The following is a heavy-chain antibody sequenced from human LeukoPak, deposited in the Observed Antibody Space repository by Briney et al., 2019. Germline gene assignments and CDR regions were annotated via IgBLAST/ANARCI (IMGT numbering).Heavy chain of an antibody. CDR2: IYPGDSDT. D-gene: IGHD3-16*02. CDR1: GYSFTSYW. Sequence: GESLKISCKGSGYSFTSYWIGWVRQMPGKGLVWMGIIYPGDSDTRYSPSFQGQVTISADKSISTAYLQWSSLKASDTAMYYCARQRVITFGGVIAVRGSLGNAFDIWGQGTMVTVSS. CDR3: ARQRVITFGGVIAVRGSLGNAFDI. V-gene: IGHV5-51*01. J-gene: IGHJ3*02.